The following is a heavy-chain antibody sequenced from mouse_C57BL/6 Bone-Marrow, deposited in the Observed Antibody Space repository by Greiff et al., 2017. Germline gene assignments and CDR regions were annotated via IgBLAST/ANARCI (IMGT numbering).Heavy chain of an antibody. V-gene: IGHV1-15*01. D-gene: IGHD1-1*02. CDR1: GYTFTDYE. CDR3: TRSMGREAYFDY. CDR2: IDPETGGT. Sequence: QVQLKQSGAELVRPGASVTLSCKASGYTFTDYEMHWVKQTPVHGLEWIGAIDPETGGTAYNQKFKGKAILTADKSSSTAYMELRSLTSEDSAVYYCTRSMGREAYFDYWGQGTTLTVSS. J-gene: IGHJ2*01.